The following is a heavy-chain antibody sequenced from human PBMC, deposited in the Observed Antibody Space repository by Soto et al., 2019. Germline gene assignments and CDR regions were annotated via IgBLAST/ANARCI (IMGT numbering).Heavy chain of an antibody. CDR3: TGLPPYCSSTSCPQNDAFDI. CDR2: IRSKANSYAT. D-gene: IGHD2-2*01. Sequence: GGSLRLSCAASGFTFSGSAMHWVRQASGKGLEWVGRIRSKANSYATAYAASVKGRFTISREYSKNTAYLQMNSLKPEDTAVYYCTGLPPYCSSTSCPQNDAFDIWGQGKMVTVSS. CDR1: GFTFSGSA. J-gene: IGHJ3*02. V-gene: IGHV3-73*01.